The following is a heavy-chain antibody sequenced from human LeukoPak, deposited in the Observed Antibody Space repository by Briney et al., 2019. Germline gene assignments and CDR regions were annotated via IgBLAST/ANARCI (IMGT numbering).Heavy chain of an antibody. J-gene: IGHJ4*02. CDR2: VYYSGST. D-gene: IGHD3-10*01. Sequence: PSETLSLTCTVSGDSMTNYYWNWIRQPPGKGLDWIGHVYYSGSTNYSPSLNSRVTLSVDTSKNQFSLKLTSVTAADTAIYYCARVRYGSGSYYFDNWGQGTLVTVSS. V-gene: IGHV4-59*01. CDR3: ARVRYGSGSYYFDN. CDR1: GDSMTNYY.